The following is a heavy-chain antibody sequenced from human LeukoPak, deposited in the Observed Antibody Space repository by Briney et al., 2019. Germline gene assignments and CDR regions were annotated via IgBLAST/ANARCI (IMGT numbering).Heavy chain of an antibody. J-gene: IGHJ5*02. D-gene: IGHD2/OR15-2a*01. CDR2: ISSSSSTI. CDR3: ARGKTSQNIVTRKTYNWFDP. Sequence: GGSLRLSCAASGFTFSSYSMNWVRQAPGKGLEWVSYISSSSSTIYYADSVKGRFTISRDNAKNSLYLQMNSLRAEDTAVYYCARGKTSQNIVTRKTYNWFDPWGQGTLVTVSS. CDR1: GFTFSSYS. V-gene: IGHV3-48*01.